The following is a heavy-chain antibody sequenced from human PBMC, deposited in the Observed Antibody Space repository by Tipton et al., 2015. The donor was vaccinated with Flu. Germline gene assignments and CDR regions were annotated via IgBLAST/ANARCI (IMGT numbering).Heavy chain of an antibody. CDR1: GGSMNNYY. CDR2: VYYSGST. D-gene: IGHD6-13*01. V-gene: IGHV4-59*08. Sequence: TLSLTCTVSGGSMNNYYWCWIRQPPGKGLEWIGYVYYSGSTNYNPSLNSRVTMSLDTSNNQFSLRRSSVTAADTAVYYCVRRRAGAGVFGFDYWGQGALVTVSS. J-gene: IGHJ4*02. CDR3: VRRRAGAGVFGFDY.